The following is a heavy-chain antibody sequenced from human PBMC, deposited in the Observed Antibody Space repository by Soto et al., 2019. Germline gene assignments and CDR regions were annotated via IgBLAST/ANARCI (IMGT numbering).Heavy chain of an antibody. CDR1: GYTFTSYD. CDR3: ARAGGRDFWSGYLPGGYYYGMDV. J-gene: IGHJ6*02. V-gene: IGHV1-8*01. CDR2: MNPNSGNT. D-gene: IGHD3-3*01. Sequence: QVQLVQSGAEVKKAGASVKVSCKASGYTFTSYDINWVRQATGQGLEWMGWMNPNSGNTGYAQKFQGRVTMTRNTSISTAYMELSSLRSEDTAVYYCARAGGRDFWSGYLPGGYYYGMDVWGQGTTVTVSS.